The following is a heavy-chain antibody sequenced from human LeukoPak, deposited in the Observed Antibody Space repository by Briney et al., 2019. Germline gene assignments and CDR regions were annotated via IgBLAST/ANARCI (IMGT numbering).Heavy chain of an antibody. Sequence: SVKVSCKASGGTFSSYAISWVPQAPGQGLEWMGGIIPIFGTANYAQKFQGRVTITTDESTSTAYMELSSLRSEDTAVYYCARDPRGWSPTGDAFDIWGQGTMVTVSS. J-gene: IGHJ3*02. CDR3: ARDPRGWSPTGDAFDI. V-gene: IGHV1-69*05. CDR1: GGTFSSYA. CDR2: IIPIFGTA. D-gene: IGHD2-15*01.